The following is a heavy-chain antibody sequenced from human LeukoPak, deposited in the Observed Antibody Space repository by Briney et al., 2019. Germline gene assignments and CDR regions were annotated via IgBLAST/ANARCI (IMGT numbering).Heavy chain of an antibody. J-gene: IGHJ1*01. D-gene: IGHD1-26*01. Sequence: SVKVSCKASGGTFSSYTISWVRQAPGQGLEWMGRIIPILGIANYAQKFQGRVTITADKYTSTAYMELSSLRSEDTAMYYCARALIVGATIGAFQHWGQGTLVTVSS. CDR2: IIPILGIA. CDR1: GGTFSSYT. CDR3: ARALIVGATIGAFQH. V-gene: IGHV1-69*02.